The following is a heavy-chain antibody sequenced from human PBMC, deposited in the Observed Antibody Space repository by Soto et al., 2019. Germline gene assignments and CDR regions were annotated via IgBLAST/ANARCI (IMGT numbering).Heavy chain of an antibody. J-gene: IGHJ5*02. V-gene: IGHV4-38-2*02. CDR3: ARHDRVVAEGRWCGP. CDR1: GYSISSGYL. Sequence: PSDTLSLTCTVSGYSISSGYLWTFIRQPPGKGLERLGSVHYSGNTYYNPSLKSRLTISVDKSKNQFSLNLSSVTAADTAVYYCARHDRVVAEGRWCGPWGQGTLVTVSS. D-gene: IGHD2-15*01. CDR2: VHYSGNT.